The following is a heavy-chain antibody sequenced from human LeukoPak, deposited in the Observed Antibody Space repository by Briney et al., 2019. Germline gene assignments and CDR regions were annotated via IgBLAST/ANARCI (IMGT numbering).Heavy chain of an antibody. CDR2: VNPNSGNT. J-gene: IGHJ4*02. CDR3: ARDSYYYGSGSHDY. V-gene: IGHV1-8*01. Sequence: EASVKVSCKTSGYTFTSYDLNWVRQATGQGLEWMGWVNPNSGNTGYAQKFQGRVTMTRDTSTSTVYMELSSLRSEDTAVYYCARDSYYYGSGSHDYWGQGTLVTVSS. CDR1: GYTFTSYD. D-gene: IGHD3-10*01.